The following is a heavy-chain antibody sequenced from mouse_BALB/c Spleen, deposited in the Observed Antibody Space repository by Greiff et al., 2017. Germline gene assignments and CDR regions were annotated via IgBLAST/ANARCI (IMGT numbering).Heavy chain of an antibody. CDR2: INPSTGYT. V-gene: IGHV1-7*01. CDR1: GYTFTSYW. D-gene: IGHD1-1*01. Sequence: VQLQQSGAELAKPGASVKMSCKASGYTFTSYWMHWVKQRPGQGLEWIGYINPSTGYTEYNQKFKDKATLTADKSSSTAYLQLSSRTSEDSAVYYCARDYYGSSGGDYYAMDYWGQGTSVTVSS. J-gene: IGHJ4*01. CDR3: ARDYYGSSGGDYYAMDY.